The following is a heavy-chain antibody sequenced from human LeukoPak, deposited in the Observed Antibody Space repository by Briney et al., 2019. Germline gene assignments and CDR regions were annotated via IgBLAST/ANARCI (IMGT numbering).Heavy chain of an antibody. CDR2: ISGGGGST. J-gene: IGHJ4*02. V-gene: IGHV3-23*01. CDR3: ANAYSTAWKGFDS. D-gene: IGHD3-16*01. CDR1: GFTFSSYA. Sequence: GGSLRLSCAASGFTFSSYAMSWVRQAPGKGLEWVSGISGGGGSTYYAYSVKGRFSSSRDNSKNTLYLQMNSLRAEDTAVYFCANAYSTAWKGFDSWGQGTLVTVSS.